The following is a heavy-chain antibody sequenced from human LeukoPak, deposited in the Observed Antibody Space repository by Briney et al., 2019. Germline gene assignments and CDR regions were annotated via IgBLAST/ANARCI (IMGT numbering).Heavy chain of an antibody. D-gene: IGHD3-9*01. Sequence: PGGSLRLSCAASGFTFSTYGMHWVRQAPGKGLEWVAFIRYDGSNKYHADSAKGRFTISRDNSKNTLYLQMNSLRAEDTAVYYCAKGHYYNILTGYSVRRGLDYWGQGTLVTVSS. J-gene: IGHJ4*02. V-gene: IGHV3-30*02. CDR2: IRYDGSNK. CDR1: GFTFSTYG. CDR3: AKGHYYNILTGYSVRRGLDY.